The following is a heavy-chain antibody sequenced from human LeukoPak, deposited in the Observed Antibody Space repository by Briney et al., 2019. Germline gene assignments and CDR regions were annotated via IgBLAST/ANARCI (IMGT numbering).Heavy chain of an antibody. V-gene: IGHV3-21*01. Sequence: GGTLRLSCAASGFTFSSYSMNWVRQAPGKGLEWVSSISSSSSYIYYAHSVKGRFTISRDNAKNSLYLQMNSLRAEDTAVYYCASLSITMIVVAYTPLDYWGQGTLVTVSS. CDR3: ASLSITMIVVAYTPLDY. J-gene: IGHJ4*02. D-gene: IGHD3-22*01. CDR2: ISSSSSYI. CDR1: GFTFSSYS.